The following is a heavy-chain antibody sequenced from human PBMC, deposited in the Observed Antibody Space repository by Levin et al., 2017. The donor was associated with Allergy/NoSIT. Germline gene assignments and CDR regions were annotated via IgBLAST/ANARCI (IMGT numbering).Heavy chain of an antibody. CDR1: GFTFSSYA. CDR3: ARDMDIVVVPAAMGGYFDY. Sequence: SGGSLRLSCAASGFTFSSYAMHWVRQAPGKGLEWVAVISYDGSNKYYADSVKGRFTISRDNSKNTLYLQMNSLRAEDTAVYYCARDMDIVVVPAAMGGYFDYWGQGTLVTVSS. D-gene: IGHD2-2*03. V-gene: IGHV3-30-3*01. J-gene: IGHJ4*02. CDR2: ISYDGSNK.